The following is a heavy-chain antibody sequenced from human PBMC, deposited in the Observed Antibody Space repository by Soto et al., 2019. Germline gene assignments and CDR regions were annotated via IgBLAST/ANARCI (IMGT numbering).Heavy chain of an antibody. CDR1: GFTFSSYS. CDR3: ARDYEGAYCGGDCYSGGAFDI. CDR2: ISSSSSYI. D-gene: IGHD2-21*02. Sequence: PGGSLRLSCAASGFTFSSYSMNWVRQAPGKGLEWVSSISSSSSYIYYADSVKGRFTISRDNAKNSLYLQMNSLRAEDTAVYYCARDYEGAYCGGDCYSGGAFDIWGQGTMVTV. J-gene: IGHJ3*02. V-gene: IGHV3-21*01.